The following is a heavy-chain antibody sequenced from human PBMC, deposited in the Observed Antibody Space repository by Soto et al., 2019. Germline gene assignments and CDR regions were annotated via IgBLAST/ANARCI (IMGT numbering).Heavy chain of an antibody. CDR2: IKSKTDGGTT. CDR1: GFTFSNAW. J-gene: IGHJ4*02. CDR3: TTEFLAAYSGWYPNFDY. Sequence: GSLRLSCAASGFTFSNAWMSWVRQAPGKGLEWVGRIKSKTDGGTTDYAAPVKGRFTISRDDSKNTLYLQMNSLKTEDTAVYYCTTEFLAAYSGWYPNFDYWGQGTLVTVS. D-gene: IGHD6-19*01. V-gene: IGHV3-15*01.